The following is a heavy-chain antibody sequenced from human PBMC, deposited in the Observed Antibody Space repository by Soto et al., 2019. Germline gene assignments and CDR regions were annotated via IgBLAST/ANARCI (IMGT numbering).Heavy chain of an antibody. CDR2: ISSSSSYV. J-gene: IGHJ6*02. CDR1: GFTFSSYS. Sequence: PGGSLRLSCAASGFTFSSYSMNWVRQAPGKGLEWVSSISSSSSYVYYADSVKGRFTIPRDNAKNSLYLQMNSLRAEDTAVYYCARDWGSMITFGGVIANYYYGMDVWGQGTTVTVSS. D-gene: IGHD3-16*02. CDR3: ARDWGSMITFGGVIANYYYGMDV. V-gene: IGHV3-21*01.